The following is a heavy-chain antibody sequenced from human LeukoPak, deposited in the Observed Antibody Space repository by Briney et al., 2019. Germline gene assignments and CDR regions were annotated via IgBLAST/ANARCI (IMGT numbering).Heavy chain of an antibody. V-gene: IGHV1-2*02. CDR1: GYTFTGYY. CDR3: ARGSGYFDWLSPYYYYGMDV. CDR2: INPKSGGT. J-gene: IGHJ6*02. D-gene: IGHD3-9*01. Sequence: ASVKVSCKASGYTFTGYYMHWVRQAPGQGLEWMGWINPKSGGTNYAQKFQGRVTMTRDTSISTAYMELSRLRSDDTAVCYCARGSGYFDWLSPYYYYGMDVWGQGTTVTVSS.